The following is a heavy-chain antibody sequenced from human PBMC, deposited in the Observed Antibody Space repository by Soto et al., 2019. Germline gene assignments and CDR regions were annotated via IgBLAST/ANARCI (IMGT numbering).Heavy chain of an antibody. J-gene: IGHJ5*02. D-gene: IGHD5-12*01. CDR2: ISTYSGDT. CDR3: ARHHGPTTSENWFDP. CDR1: GYTFFTYD. V-gene: IGHV1-18*01. Sequence: QVHLVQSGVEVKTPGASVKVSCQASGYTFFTYDISWVRQAPGQGLEWMGWISTYSGDTKYAQKFQGTVTMTTDTSTTTAYLELRSLRSDDTAVYYCARHHGPTTSENWFDPWGQGTVVTVSS.